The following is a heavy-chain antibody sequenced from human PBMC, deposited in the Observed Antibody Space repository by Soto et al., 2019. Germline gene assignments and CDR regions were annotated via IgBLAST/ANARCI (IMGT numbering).Heavy chain of an antibody. CDR1: GGSISTYY. D-gene: IGHD1-1*01. CDR2: IYYSGTA. Sequence: QVQLRESGPGLVKSSETLSLTCTVSGGSISTYYWSWVRQPPGKGLEWIGYIYYSGTATYNPSLRSRVTISVDTSKNPFSLRFSSVTASDTAVYYCARGDGIQLGSLAGRYYYHKMDVWGQGTTVTVYS. J-gene: IGHJ6*02. CDR3: ARGDGIQLGSLAGRYYYHKMDV. V-gene: IGHV4-59*01.